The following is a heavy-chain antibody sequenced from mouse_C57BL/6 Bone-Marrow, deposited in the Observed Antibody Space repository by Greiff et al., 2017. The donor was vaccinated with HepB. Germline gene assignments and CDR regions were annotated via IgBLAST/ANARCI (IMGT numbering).Heavy chain of an antibody. CDR1: GYTFTSYW. CDR2: IHPNSGST. V-gene: IGHV1-64*01. CDR3: ARAPYYYGSSGAVDY. J-gene: IGHJ2*01. D-gene: IGHD1-1*01. Sequence: VQLQQPGAELVKPGASVKLSCKASGYTFTSYWMHWVKQRPGQGLEWIGMIHPNSGSTNYNEKFKSKATLTVDKSSSTAYMQLSSLTSEDSAVYYCARAPYYYGSSGAVDYWGQGTTLTVSS.